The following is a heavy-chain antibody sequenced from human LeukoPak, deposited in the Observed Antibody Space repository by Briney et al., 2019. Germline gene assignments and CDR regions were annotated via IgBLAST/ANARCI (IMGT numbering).Heavy chain of an antibody. V-gene: IGHV3-7*01. Sequence: PGGSLRLSCAASGFTFSSYSMNWVRQAPGKGLEWVANINQDGSEKHYVDSVKGRFTISRDNAKNSLYLQMNSLRAEDTAVYYCGRDSDYMALDSWGQGTLVTVSS. J-gene: IGHJ4*02. CDR3: GRDSDYMALDS. CDR1: GFTFSSYS. D-gene: IGHD3-10*01. CDR2: INQDGSEK.